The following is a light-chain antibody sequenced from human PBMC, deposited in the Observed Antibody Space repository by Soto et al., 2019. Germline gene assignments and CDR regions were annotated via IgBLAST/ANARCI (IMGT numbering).Light chain of an antibody. CDR2: GAS. J-gene: IGKJ4*01. V-gene: IGKV3-20*01. Sequence: EIVLTQSQGTLSLSPGERATLSCRASQTVRTNYLAWFQHKPGQAHRLLIYGASSRATGIPDRFSGSGSGTDFTLTINRLEPEDFAVYFGQQYSDSPLTFGGGTKVEIK. CDR3: QQYSDSPLT. CDR1: QTVRTNY.